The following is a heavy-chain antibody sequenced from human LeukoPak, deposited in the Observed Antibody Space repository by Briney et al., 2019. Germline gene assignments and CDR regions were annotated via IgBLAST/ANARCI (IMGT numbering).Heavy chain of an antibody. CDR3: AREGLLWFGELSPFDY. D-gene: IGHD3-10*01. J-gene: IGHJ4*02. V-gene: IGHV1-69*04. Sequence: SVKVSCKASGGTFTSYTISWVRQAPGQGLEWMGRIIPILGIANYAQKFQGRVTITADKSTSTAYMELSSLRSEDTAVYYCAREGLLWFGELSPFDYWGQGTLVTVSS. CDR1: GGTFTSYT. CDR2: IIPILGIA.